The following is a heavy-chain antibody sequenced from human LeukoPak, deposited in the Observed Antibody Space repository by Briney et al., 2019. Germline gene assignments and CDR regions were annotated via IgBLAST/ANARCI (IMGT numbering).Heavy chain of an antibody. CDR2: INHSGST. CDR1: GGSFSGYY. Sequence: PSETLSLTCAVYGGSFSGYYWSWIRQPPGKGLEWIGEINHSGSTNYNPSLKSRVTISVDTSKNQFSLKLSSVTAADTAVYYCGRVYDDSSGYYYHRVAFDIWGQGTMVTVSS. J-gene: IGHJ3*02. D-gene: IGHD3-22*01. V-gene: IGHV4-34*01. CDR3: GRVYDDSSGYYYHRVAFDI.